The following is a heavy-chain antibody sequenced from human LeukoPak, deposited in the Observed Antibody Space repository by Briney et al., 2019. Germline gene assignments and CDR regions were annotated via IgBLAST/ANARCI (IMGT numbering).Heavy chain of an antibody. D-gene: IGHD3-22*01. CDR2: ISDSGTTT. CDR3: AKGIGSSGYLPFDY. J-gene: IGHJ4*02. V-gene: IGHV3-23*01. CDR1: GFTFSSYA. Sequence: QPGGSLRLSCAASGFTFSSYAMSWVRQAPGKGLEWVSGISDSGTTTFYADPVKGRFAISRDNSKNTLYLQMNSLRAEDSAVYYCAKGIGSSGYLPFDYWGQGTLVTVSS.